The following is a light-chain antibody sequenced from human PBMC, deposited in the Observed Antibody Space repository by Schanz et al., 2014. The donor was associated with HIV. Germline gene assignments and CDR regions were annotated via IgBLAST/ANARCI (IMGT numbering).Light chain of an antibody. J-gene: IGLJ1*01. CDR3: NSYSHSNTYV. CDR1: SSDVGGYNY. V-gene: IGLV2-14*01. CDR2: EVT. Sequence: QSALTQPASVSGSPGQSITISCTGTSSDVGGYNYVSWYQQHPGKAPKLMIYEVTKRPSGVSNRFSGSKSGNTASLTISGLQPEDEADYYCNSYSHSNTYVFGSGTKLTVL.